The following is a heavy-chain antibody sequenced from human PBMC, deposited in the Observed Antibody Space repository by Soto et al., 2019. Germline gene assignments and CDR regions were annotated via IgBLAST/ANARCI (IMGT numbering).Heavy chain of an antibody. CDR1: GFTFSSYA. D-gene: IGHD2-2*01. CDR2: ISSSGDRT. J-gene: IGHJ4*02. CDR3: ARGGDVVVPAAIMYFDY. V-gene: IGHV3-64*02. Sequence: EVQLVESGEGLVQPGGSLRLSCAASGFTFSSYAMHWVRQAPGKGLEYVSAISSSGDRTYYADSVKGRFTISRDNSKNTLYLQMGSLRPEDMAVYYCARGGDVVVPAAIMYFDYWGQGTLVTVSS.